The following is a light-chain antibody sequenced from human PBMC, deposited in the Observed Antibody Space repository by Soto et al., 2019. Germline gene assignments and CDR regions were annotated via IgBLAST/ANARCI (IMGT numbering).Light chain of an antibody. CDR3: QHSSSTSWT. Sequence: DIQMTQSRSSLSASVGDRVTITCRASQSISSYLKWYQQKPGKAPKLLIYAASSLQSGVPSRFSGSGSGTDFTLTISSLQPEDFAPYYCQHSSSTSWTFGQGTKVDIK. CDR2: AAS. J-gene: IGKJ1*01. CDR1: QSISSY. V-gene: IGKV1-39*01.